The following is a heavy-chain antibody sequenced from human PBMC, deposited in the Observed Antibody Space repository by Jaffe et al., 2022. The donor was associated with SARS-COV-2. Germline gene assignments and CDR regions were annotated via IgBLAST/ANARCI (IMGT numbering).Heavy chain of an antibody. CDR1: GGSFSGYY. Sequence: QVQLQQWGAGLLKPSETLSLTCAVYGGSFSGYYWSWIRQPPGKGLEWIGEINHSGSTNYNPSLKSRVTISVDTSKNQFSLKLSSVTAADTAVYYCARGHVDTAMGLWGQGTLVTVSS. J-gene: IGHJ4*02. D-gene: IGHD5-18*01. V-gene: IGHV4-34*01. CDR2: INHSGST. CDR3: ARGHVDTAMGL.